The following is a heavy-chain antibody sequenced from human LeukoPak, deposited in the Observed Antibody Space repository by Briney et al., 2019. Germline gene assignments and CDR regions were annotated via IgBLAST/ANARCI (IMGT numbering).Heavy chain of an antibody. CDR1: DGSISSYY. CDR2: IYYSGST. D-gene: IGHD2-15*01. J-gene: IGHJ5*02. V-gene: IGHV4-59*08. CDR3: ARGYCSGGSCYINWFDP. Sequence: SETLSLTCAVADGSISSYYWSWLRQPPGKELEWIGHIYYSGSTNYNPSLKSRVTISVDTSKNQFSLKLSSVTAADTAVYYCARGYCSGGSCYINWFDPWGQGTLVTVSS.